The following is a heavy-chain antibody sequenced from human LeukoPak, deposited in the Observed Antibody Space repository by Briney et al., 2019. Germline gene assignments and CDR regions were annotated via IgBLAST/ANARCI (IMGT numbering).Heavy chain of an antibody. CDR1: GGSISSSSYY. CDR2: IYYSGST. D-gene: IGHD4-17*01. CDR3: ASSDDYGDYGYFDY. Sequence: SETLSLTCTVSGGSISSSSYYWGWTRQPPGKGLEWIGSIYYSGSTYYNPSLKSRVTISVDTSKNQFSLKLSSVTAADTAVYYCASSDDYGDYGYFDYWGQGTLVTVSS. V-gene: IGHV4-39*07. J-gene: IGHJ4*02.